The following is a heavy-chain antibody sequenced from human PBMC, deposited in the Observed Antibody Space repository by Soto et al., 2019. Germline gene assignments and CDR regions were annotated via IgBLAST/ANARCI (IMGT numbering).Heavy chain of an antibody. CDR3: EGFLYDFWSGYHDY. V-gene: IGHV5-10-1*01. CDR2: IDPSDSYT. Sequence: ESLKVSFNGSGYRFPSYWINWVRQMPGKGLEWMGRIDPSDSYTNYSPSFQGHVTISADKSISTAYLQWSSLKASDTAMYYCEGFLYDFWSGYHDYWGQGTLVTV. CDR1: GYRFPSYW. D-gene: IGHD3-3*01. J-gene: IGHJ4*02.